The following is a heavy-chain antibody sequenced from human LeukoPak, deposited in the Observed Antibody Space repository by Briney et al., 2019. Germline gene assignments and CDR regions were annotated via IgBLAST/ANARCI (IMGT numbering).Heavy chain of an antibody. CDR3: ARLYGYCSSTSCYPGMDV. J-gene: IGHJ6*02. CDR2: IYYSGST. V-gene: IGHV4-61*01. Sequence: PSQTLSLTCTVSGGSISSGSYYWSWIRQPPGKGLEWIGYIYYSGSTNYNPSLKSRVTISVDTSKNQFSLKLSSVTAADTAVYYCARLYGYCSSTSCYPGMDVWGQGTTVTVSS. CDR1: GGSISSGSYY. D-gene: IGHD2-2*01.